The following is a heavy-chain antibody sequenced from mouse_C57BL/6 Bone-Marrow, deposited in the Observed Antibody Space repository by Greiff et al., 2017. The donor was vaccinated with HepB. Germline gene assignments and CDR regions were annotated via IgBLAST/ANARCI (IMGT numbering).Heavy chain of an antibody. Sequence: EVKLMESGGDLVKPGGSLKLSCAASGFTFSSYGMSWVRQTPDKRLEWVATISSGGSYTYYPDSVKGRFTISRDNAKNTLYLQMSSLKSEDTAMYYCARHVDGNAWFAYWGQGTLVTVSA. CDR3: ARHVDGNAWFAY. V-gene: IGHV5-6*01. J-gene: IGHJ3*01. D-gene: IGHD2-1*01. CDR2: ISSGGSYT. CDR1: GFTFSSYG.